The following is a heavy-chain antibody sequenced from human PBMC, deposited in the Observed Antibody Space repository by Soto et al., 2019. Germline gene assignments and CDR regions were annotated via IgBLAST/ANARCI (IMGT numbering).Heavy chain of an antibody. D-gene: IGHD6-6*01. V-gene: IGHV3-30*18. CDR2: ISYDGSNK. CDR1: GFTFSSYG. Sequence: QVQLVESGGGVVQPGRSLRLSCAASGFTFSSYGMHWVRQAPGKGLEGVAVISYDGSNKYYADSVKGRLTISRDNSKNTLYLQMNSLRAEDTAVYYCAKDSGGIAARPPYYFDYWGQGTLVNVSS. J-gene: IGHJ4*02. CDR3: AKDSGGIAARPPYYFDY.